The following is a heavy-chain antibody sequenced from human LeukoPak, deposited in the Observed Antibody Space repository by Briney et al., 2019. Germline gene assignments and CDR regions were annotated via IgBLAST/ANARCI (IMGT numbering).Heavy chain of an antibody. V-gene: IGHV4-59*01. J-gene: IGHJ4*02. CDR3: ARGSIRYNWNFDY. CDR2: IYYSGST. Sequence: PSETLSLTCTVSGGSISSYYWSWIRQPPGKGLEWIGYIYYSGSTNYHPSLQSRVPISVDTSKNQFSLKLSSVTAADTGVYYCARGSIRYNWNFDYWGQGTLVTVSS. D-gene: IGHD1-20*01. CDR1: GGSISSYY.